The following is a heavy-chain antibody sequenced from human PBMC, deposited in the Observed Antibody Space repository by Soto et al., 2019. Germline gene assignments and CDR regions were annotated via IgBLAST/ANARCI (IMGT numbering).Heavy chain of an antibody. J-gene: IGHJ4*02. V-gene: IGHV2-5*02. CDR2: IYWDDDK. CDR1: GFSLTTSGVG. CDR3: VHSYTADFDY. D-gene: IGHD2-21*02. Sequence: QITLKESGPTLVKPTQTLSLTCSFSGFSLTTSGVGVGWIRQPPGKPLEWLALIYWDDDKRYSPSLKSRPTITKDTSREQVVLTLTNMDPVDTATYYCVHSYTADFDYWGQGILVTVSS.